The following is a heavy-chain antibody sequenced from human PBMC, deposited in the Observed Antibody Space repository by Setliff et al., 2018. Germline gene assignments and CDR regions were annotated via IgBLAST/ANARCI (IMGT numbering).Heavy chain of an antibody. V-gene: IGHV3-23*01. CDR3: ARDATYYDFWSDYSPDAFDI. CDR2: ISGSGGST. CDR1: GFTFSSYA. J-gene: IGHJ3*02. D-gene: IGHD3-3*01. Sequence: GGSLRLSCAASGFTFSSYAMSWVRQAPGKGLEWVSAISGSGGSTYYADSVKGRFTISRDNSKNTLYLQMNSLRAEDTAVYYCARDATYYDFWSDYSPDAFDIWGQGTMVTVSS.